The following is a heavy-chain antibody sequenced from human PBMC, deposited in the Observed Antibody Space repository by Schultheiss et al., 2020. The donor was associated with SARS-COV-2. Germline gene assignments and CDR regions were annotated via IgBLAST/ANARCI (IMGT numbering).Heavy chain of an antibody. Sequence: GESLKISCAASGFTFSNAWMSWVRQAPGKGLEWVGRIKSKTDGGTTDYAAPVKGRFTISRDDSKNTLYLQMNSLKTEDTAVYYCTKTYYDFWSGYYSFDYWGQRTRVTVS. CDR2: IKSKTDGGTT. CDR1: GFTFSNAW. CDR3: TKTYYDFWSGYYSFDY. D-gene: IGHD3-3*01. V-gene: IGHV3-15*01. J-gene: IGHJ4*02.